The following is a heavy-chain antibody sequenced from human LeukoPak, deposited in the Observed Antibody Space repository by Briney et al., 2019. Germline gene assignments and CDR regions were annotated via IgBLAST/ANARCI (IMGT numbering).Heavy chain of an antibody. V-gene: IGHV3-23*01. CDR2: ISNTGSAT. Sequence: GGSLRLSCAASGFNFNIYAMNWVRQAPGKGQEWVATISNTGSATYYADSVRGHFTISRDNSKNMVYLQMSSLRAEDTAMYFCTNGREFVDWGQGTLVTVSS. J-gene: IGHJ1*01. CDR1: GFNFNIYA. CDR3: TNGREFVD. D-gene: IGHD3-10*01.